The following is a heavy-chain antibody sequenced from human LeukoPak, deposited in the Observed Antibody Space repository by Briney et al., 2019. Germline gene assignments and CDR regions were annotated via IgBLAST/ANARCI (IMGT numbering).Heavy chain of an antibody. CDR3: AKEGRAYSSSWPSSD. CDR2: INSDGSST. CDR1: GFTFSSYW. V-gene: IGHV3-74*01. D-gene: IGHD6-13*01. J-gene: IGHJ4*02. Sequence: GGSLRLSCAASGFTFSSYWMHWVRQAPGKGLVWVSRINSDGSSTSYADSVKGRFTISRDNSKNTLYLQMNSLRAEDTAVYYCAKEGRAYSSSWPSSDWGQGTLVTVSS.